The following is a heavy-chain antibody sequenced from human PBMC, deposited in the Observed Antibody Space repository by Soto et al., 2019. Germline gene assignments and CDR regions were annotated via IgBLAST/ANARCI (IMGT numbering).Heavy chain of an antibody. CDR3: ARTNFSSSIAARTVSMDV. CDR1: GGSISSSSYY. V-gene: IGHV4-39*01. Sequence: SETLSLTCTVSGGSISSSSYYWGWIRQPPGKELEWIGSISYSGSTSYNPSLKSRVTISVDTSKNQFSLKLNSVTAADTAVYYCARTNFSSSIAARTVSMDVWGQGTTVTVSS. CDR2: ISYSGST. D-gene: IGHD6-6*01. J-gene: IGHJ6*02.